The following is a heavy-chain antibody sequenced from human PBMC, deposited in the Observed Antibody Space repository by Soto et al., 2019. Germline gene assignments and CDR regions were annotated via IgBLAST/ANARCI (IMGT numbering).Heavy chain of an antibody. CDR3: GRVHSLLRYFDWSPFDY. J-gene: IGHJ4*02. V-gene: IGHV1-18*01. CDR1: GYTFTSYG. D-gene: IGHD3-9*01. Sequence: ASVKVSCKASGYTFTSYGISWVRQAPGQGLEWMGWISAYNGNTNYAQKLQGRVTMTTDTSTSTAYMELRSLRSDGTAVYYCGRVHSLLRYFDWSPFDYWGQGTLVTVSS. CDR2: ISAYNGNT.